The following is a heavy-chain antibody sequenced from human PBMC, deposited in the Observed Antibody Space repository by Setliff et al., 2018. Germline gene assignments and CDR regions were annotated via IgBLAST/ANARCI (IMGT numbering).Heavy chain of an antibody. CDR3: SRLVRYCTRTSCQRLSGDDY. V-gene: IGHV1-18*01. Sequence: KVSCKASGYTFTDYGVTWVRQAPGQGLEWVGWISPYSGNTYYAPKFQGRITMTTGTSTTTAYMELKSLRSDDTAIYYCSRLVRYCTRTSCQRLSGDDYWGQGALVTVS. J-gene: IGHJ4*02. D-gene: IGHD2-2*01. CDR1: GYTFTDYG. CDR2: ISPYSGNT.